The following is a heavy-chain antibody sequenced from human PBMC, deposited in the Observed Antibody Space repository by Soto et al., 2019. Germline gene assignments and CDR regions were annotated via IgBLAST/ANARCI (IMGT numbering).Heavy chain of an antibody. CDR1: GGSFSGYY. V-gene: IGHV4-34*01. J-gene: IGHJ6*02. D-gene: IGHD3-10*01. CDR2: INHSGST. Sequence: SDTLSLTCAVYGGSFSGYYWSWIRQPPGKGLEWIGEINHSGSTNYNPSLKSRVTISVDTSKNQFSLKLSSVTAADTAVYYCARARITMVRGVIIYPPYYYYGMDVWGQGTTVTVSS. CDR3: ARARITMVRGVIIYPPYYYYGMDV.